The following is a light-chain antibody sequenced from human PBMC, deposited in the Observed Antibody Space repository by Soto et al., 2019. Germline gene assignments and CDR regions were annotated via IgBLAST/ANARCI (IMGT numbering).Light chain of an antibody. V-gene: IGKV3-15*01. CDR3: QQYNNWPLT. CDR1: QSVNRN. J-gene: IGKJ4*01. CDR2: DAS. Sequence: EIVMTQSPATLSVSPGERATLSCRASQSVNRNLAWYQQKPGQTPRLLIYDASSRATGIPARFSGSGSGTDFPLTISSLQSEDFAVYYCQQYNNWPLTCGGGTNVEIK.